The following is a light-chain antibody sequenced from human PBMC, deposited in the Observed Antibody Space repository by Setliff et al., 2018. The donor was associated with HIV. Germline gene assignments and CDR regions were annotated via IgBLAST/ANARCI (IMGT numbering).Light chain of an antibody. CDR3: GTWDSRLSNFV. CDR1: SSNVGNND. J-gene: IGLJ1*01. CDR2: ESH. V-gene: IGLV1-51*02. Sequence: QSALAQPPSVSAAPGQRVTISCSGTSSNVGNNDVSWYQQYPGSAPKLLIQESHKRPSGTPDRFSGSKSDTSASLGITGLQTEDEADYFCGTWDSRLSNFVFGTGTKVTVL.